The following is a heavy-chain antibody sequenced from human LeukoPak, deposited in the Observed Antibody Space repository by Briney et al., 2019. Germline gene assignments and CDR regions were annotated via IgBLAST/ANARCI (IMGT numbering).Heavy chain of an antibody. J-gene: IGHJ4*02. Sequence: KSGGSLRLPCAASGFTFSEYYMSWIRQAPGKGLEWVADISSTADIVSYADFVLGRFTISRDNGDDSLSLQLNSLRAEDTAVYYCARETVAGTFDYWSQGTLVTVSS. CDR3: ARETVAGTFDY. CDR1: GFTFSEYY. CDR2: ISSTADIV. V-gene: IGHV3-11*01. D-gene: IGHD6-19*01.